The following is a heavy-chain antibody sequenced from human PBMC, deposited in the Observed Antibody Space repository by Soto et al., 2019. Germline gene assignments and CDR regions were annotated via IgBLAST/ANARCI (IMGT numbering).Heavy chain of an antibody. Sequence: ASVKVSCKASGYTFTSYAMHWVRQAPGQRLEWMGWINAGNGNTKYSQKFQGRVTITRDTSASTAYMELSSLRSEDTAVYYCARDGSGSQIYYYYCYMDVWGKGNTVTVSS. J-gene: IGHJ6*03. V-gene: IGHV1-3*01. CDR2: INAGNGNT. D-gene: IGHD3-10*01. CDR1: GYTFTSYA. CDR3: ARDGSGSQIYYYYCYMDV.